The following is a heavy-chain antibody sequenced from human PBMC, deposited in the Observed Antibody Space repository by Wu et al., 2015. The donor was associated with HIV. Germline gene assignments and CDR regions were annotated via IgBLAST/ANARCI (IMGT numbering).Heavy chain of an antibody. CDR2: MNTYNGNT. Sequence: QVQLVQSGAEVKKPGASVKVSCKASGYTFTSYGISWVRQAPGQGLEWMGWMNTYNGNTNYAQSLQGRVTMTTDTSTSTAYMELRSLRSDDTAVYYCARDRGDVLTVAGGYWGHGTLVTVSS. V-gene: IGHV1-18*01. J-gene: IGHJ4*01. D-gene: IGHD6-19*01. CDR3: ARDRGDVLTVAGGY. CDR1: GYTFTSYG.